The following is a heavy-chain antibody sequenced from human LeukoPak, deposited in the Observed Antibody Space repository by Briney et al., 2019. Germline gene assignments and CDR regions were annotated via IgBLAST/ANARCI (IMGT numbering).Heavy chain of an antibody. Sequence: SETLSLTCTVSGGSISTNDYYWGWIRQPPGKGLEWTGSIYYSGTTYYNPSLKSRVTISVDTSKNQFSLKLSSVTAADTAVYYCARLAPTGNHHYFDYWGQGTLVTVSS. J-gene: IGHJ4*02. CDR3: ARLAPTGNHHYFDY. CDR2: IYYSGTT. D-gene: IGHD1-1*01. CDR1: GGSISTNDYY. V-gene: IGHV4-39*01.